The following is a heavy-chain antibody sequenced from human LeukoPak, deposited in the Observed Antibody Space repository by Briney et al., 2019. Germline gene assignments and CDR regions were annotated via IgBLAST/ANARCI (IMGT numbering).Heavy chain of an antibody. V-gene: IGHV3-23*01. CDR3: AKIPLGGDYGDYFDY. CDR2: ISGNGGST. J-gene: IGHJ4*02. D-gene: IGHD4-17*01. Sequence: GGSLRLSCAASGFTFSSYAMNWVRQAPGKGLEWVSGISGNGGSTYYADSVKGRFTISRDSSKNTLYLQMNSLRAEDTAVYYCAKIPLGGDYGDYFDYWGQGTLVTVSS. CDR1: GFTFSSYA.